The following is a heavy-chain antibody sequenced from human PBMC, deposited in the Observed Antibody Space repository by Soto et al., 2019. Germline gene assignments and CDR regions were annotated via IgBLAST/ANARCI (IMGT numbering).Heavy chain of an antibody. D-gene: IGHD2-8*02. CDR1: GCSISRYY. CDR3: ATSTGWPGFDF. V-gene: IGHV4-59*08. Sequence: PWETLSLTCSVSGCSISRYYCSWVRQPPGKGLEWIGHMHYSGNTRYNPSLKSRATVSLDTSKNQFSLKLSSVTAADTAVYYCATSTGWPGFDFWGQGTLVTVS. CDR2: MHYSGNT. J-gene: IGHJ4*02.